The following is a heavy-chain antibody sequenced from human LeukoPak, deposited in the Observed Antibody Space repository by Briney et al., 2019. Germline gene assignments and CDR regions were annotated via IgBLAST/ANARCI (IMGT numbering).Heavy chain of an antibody. D-gene: IGHD6-6*01. Sequence: SETLSLTCTVSGGSISSGSYYCSWIRQPAGKGLEWIGRIYTSGSTNYNPSLKSRVTISVDTSKNQFSLKLSSVTAADTAVYYCARDGVGSSSPFDYWGQGTLVTVSS. J-gene: IGHJ4*02. CDR3: ARDGVGSSSPFDY. CDR2: IYTSGST. V-gene: IGHV4-61*02. CDR1: GGSISSGSYY.